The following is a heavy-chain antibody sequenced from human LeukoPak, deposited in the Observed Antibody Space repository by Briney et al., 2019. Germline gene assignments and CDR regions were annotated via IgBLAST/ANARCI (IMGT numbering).Heavy chain of an antibody. CDR1: GFTFSSYS. J-gene: IGHJ4*02. Sequence: GGSLRLSCAASGFTFSSYSMNWVRQAPGKGLEWVSSISSSSYIYYADSVKGRFTISRDNAKNSLYLQMNSLRAEDTAVYYCAREGDSWAFDYWGQGTLVTVSS. D-gene: IGHD1-26*01. CDR2: ISSSSYI. V-gene: IGHV3-21*01. CDR3: AREGDSWAFDY.